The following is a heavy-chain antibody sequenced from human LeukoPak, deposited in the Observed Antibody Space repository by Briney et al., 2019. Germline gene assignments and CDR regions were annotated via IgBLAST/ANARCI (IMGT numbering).Heavy chain of an antibody. CDR1: GFTLSSYS. J-gene: IGHJ3*01. CDR3: ARDFSLTGDYYFGAFDL. V-gene: IGHV3-21*01. Sequence: PAGSLRLACAASGFTLSSYSINWVRQAPGKGLEWVSSISSSSSYIYYADSVKGRFTISRDNAKNSLYLQMNSLRAEDTAVYYCARDFSLTGDYYFGAFDLWGQGTMVTVSS. CDR2: ISSSSSYI. D-gene: IGHD4-17*01.